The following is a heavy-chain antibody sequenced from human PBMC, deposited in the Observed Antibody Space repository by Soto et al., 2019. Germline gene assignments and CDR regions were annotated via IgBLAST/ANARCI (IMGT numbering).Heavy chain of an antibody. CDR3: VKDRAQRDRYQTPHGY. V-gene: IGHV3-64D*06. CDR2: VSTNGGTS. J-gene: IGHJ4*02. D-gene: IGHD2-2*01. Sequence: GGSLRLSCAASGFTFSIYSMHWFRQAPGKGLEYVSAVSTNGGTSYYADSVKGRFTISRDNSRNTLYLQMNSLRPEDTAVYYCVKDRAQRDRYQTPHGYRGMGPLVTVSS. CDR1: GFTFSIYS.